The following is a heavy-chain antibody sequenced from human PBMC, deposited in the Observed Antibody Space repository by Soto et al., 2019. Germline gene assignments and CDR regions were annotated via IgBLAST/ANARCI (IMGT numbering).Heavy chain of an antibody. CDR1: GGTFSSYA. CDR2: IIPLFGTA. CDR3: AAKLAARYGFYFDY. J-gene: IGHJ4*02. Sequence: QVQLVQSGAEVKKPGSSVKVSCKASGGTFSSYAISWVRQAPGQGLEWMGGIIPLFGTANYAQKFQGRVTITAYESTSTAYMELSSLRSEDTAVDYCAAKLAARYGFYFDYWGQGTLVTVSS. V-gene: IGHV1-69*01. D-gene: IGHD6-6*01.